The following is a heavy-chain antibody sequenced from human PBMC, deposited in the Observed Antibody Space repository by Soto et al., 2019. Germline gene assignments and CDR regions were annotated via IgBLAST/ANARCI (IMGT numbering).Heavy chain of an antibody. CDR2: ISHSGST. V-gene: IGHV4-34*01. CDR1: GGSFSGYY. J-gene: IGHJ4*02. Sequence: TLSLTCAVYGGSFSGYYWSWIRQPPGKGLEWIGEISHSGSTNYNPSLKSRVTISVDTSKNQFSLKLSSVTAADTAVYYCAREGYCSGGSCYSRTLDYWGQGTLVTVSS. CDR3: AREGYCSGGSCYSRTLDY. D-gene: IGHD2-15*01.